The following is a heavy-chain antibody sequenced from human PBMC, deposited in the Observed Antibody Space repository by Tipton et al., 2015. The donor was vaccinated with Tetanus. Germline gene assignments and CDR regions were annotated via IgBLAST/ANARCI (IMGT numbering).Heavy chain of an antibody. J-gene: IGHJ5*02. CDR2: IIPIFGTA. CDR3: ARAGWGDYYDSSGYSPLSNWFDP. V-gene: IGHV1-69*06. Sequence: QSGAEVKKPGSSVKVSCKASGGTFSSYAISWVRQAPGQGLEWMGGIIPIFGTANYAQKFQGRVTITADKSTSTAYMELSSLRSEDTALYYWARAGWGDYYDSSGYSPLSNWFDPWGQGTLVTVSS. CDR1: GGTFSSYA. D-gene: IGHD3-22*01.